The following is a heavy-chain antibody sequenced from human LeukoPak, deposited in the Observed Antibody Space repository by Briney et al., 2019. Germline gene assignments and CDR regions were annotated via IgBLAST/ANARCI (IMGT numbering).Heavy chain of an antibody. CDR2: IWYDGSNK. Sequence: GGSLRLSCAASGFTFSSYGMHWVRQAPGKGLEWVAVIWYDGSNKYYADSVKGRFTISRDNSKNTLYLQMNSLRAEDTAVYYCAKRSYYDSSGYYFFDYWGQGTLVTVSS. CDR3: AKRSYYDSSGYYFFDY. CDR1: GFTFSSYG. D-gene: IGHD3-22*01. V-gene: IGHV3-33*06. J-gene: IGHJ4*02.